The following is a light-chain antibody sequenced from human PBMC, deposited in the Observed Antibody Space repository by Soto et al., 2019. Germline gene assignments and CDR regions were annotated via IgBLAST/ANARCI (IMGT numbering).Light chain of an antibody. CDR1: QSVSSSC. CDR3: QHYDNSPLT. J-gene: IGKJ4*01. CDR2: GAS. Sequence: EIVLTQSPGTLSLSPGERATLSCRASQSVSSSCLVWYQQKVGQAPRLLIYGASNRATGIPDRFSGSGSGTDFTLTISRLEPEDFAVYYCQHYDNSPLTFGGGTKVEIK. V-gene: IGKV3-20*01.